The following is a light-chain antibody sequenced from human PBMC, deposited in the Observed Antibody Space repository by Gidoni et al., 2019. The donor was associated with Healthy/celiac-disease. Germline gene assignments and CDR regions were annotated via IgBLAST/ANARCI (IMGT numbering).Light chain of an antibody. CDR2: GAS. CDR1: QSVSSN. Sequence: EIVMTQSPATLSVSTGERATLSCRSSQSVSSNLAWYQQKPGQAPRLLIYGASTRATGIPARFSGSGSGTEFTLTSSSLQSEDCAVYYCQQYNNWPPGSFGQGTKLEIK. J-gene: IGKJ2*04. V-gene: IGKV3-15*01. CDR3: QQYNNWPPGS.